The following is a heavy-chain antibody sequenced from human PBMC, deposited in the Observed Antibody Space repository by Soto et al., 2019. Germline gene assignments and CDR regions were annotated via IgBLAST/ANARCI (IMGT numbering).Heavy chain of an antibody. Sequence: SETLSLTCTVSGGSISSSSYYWGWIRQPPGKGLEWIGSIYYSGSTYYNPSLKSRVTISVDTSKNQFSLKLSSVTAADTAVYYCARHFDYYDSSGYYRSKYYFDYWGQGTLVTVSS. CDR1: GGSISSSSYY. CDR2: IYYSGST. CDR3: ARHFDYYDSSGYYRSKYYFDY. J-gene: IGHJ4*02. D-gene: IGHD3-22*01. V-gene: IGHV4-39*01.